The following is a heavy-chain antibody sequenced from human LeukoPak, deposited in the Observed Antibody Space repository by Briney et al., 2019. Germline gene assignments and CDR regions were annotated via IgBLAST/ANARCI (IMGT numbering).Heavy chain of an antibody. CDR3: ARQNETYYDFWSGYSDGAGFDY. CDR1: GYSISSGYY. V-gene: IGHV4-38-2*02. CDR2: IYHSGST. D-gene: IGHD3-3*01. J-gene: IGHJ4*02. Sequence: SETLSLTCTVSGYSISSGYYWGWIRQPPGKGLEWIGSIYHSGSTYYNPSLKSRVTISVDTSKNQFSLKLSSVTAADTAVYYCARQNETYYDFWSGYSDGAGFDYWGQGTLVTVSS.